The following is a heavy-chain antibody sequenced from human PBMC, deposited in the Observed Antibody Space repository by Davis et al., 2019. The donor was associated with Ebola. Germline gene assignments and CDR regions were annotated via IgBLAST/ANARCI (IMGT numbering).Heavy chain of an antibody. J-gene: IGHJ3*02. V-gene: IGHV1-18*01. CDR2: ISAYNGNT. Sequence: AASVKVSCKASGYTFTSYAMNWVRQAPGQGLEWMGWISAYNGNTNYAQKLQGRVTMTTDTSTSTAYMELRSLRSDDTAVYYCARDGQWLVEGGADAFDIWGQGTMVTVSS. CDR3: ARDGQWLVEGGADAFDI. CDR1: GYTFTSYA. D-gene: IGHD6-19*01.